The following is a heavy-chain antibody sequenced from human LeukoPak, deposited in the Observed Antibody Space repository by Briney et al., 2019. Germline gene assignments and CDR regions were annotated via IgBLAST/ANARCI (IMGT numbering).Heavy chain of an antibody. CDR2: GYFRGNT. J-gene: IGHJ4*02. Sequence: ASETLSLTCTVSGGSISSGAYYWSWIRQVPGKGLEWIGYGYFRGNTFYNPSLKGRVTISVDTSNNHFSLQLNSVTAADTAVYYCAKESCSSRCIFDYWGQGTLVTVSS. CDR1: GGSISSGAYY. D-gene: IGHD2-2*01. V-gene: IGHV4-31*03. CDR3: AKESCSSRCIFDY.